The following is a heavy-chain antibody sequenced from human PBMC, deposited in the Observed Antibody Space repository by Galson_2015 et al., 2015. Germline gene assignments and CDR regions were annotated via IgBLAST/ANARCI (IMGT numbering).Heavy chain of an antibody. D-gene: IGHD3-22*01. CDR3: ARTLVIRDYYDSSTGGYGMDV. Sequence: SVKVSCKASGYTFTSYAMNWVRQAPGQGLEWMGWINTNTGNPTYAQGSTGRFVFSLDTSVSTAYLQMNSLRDEDTAVYYCARTLVIRDYYDSSTGGYGMDVWGQGTTVTVSS. V-gene: IGHV7-4-1*02. CDR1: GYTFTSYA. CDR2: INTNTGNP. J-gene: IGHJ6*02.